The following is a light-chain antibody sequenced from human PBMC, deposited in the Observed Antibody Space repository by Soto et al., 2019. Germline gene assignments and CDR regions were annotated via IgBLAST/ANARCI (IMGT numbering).Light chain of an antibody. V-gene: IGLV1-47*01. J-gene: IGLJ3*02. CDR3: AAWDDSLSGPV. CDR1: SSNIVSNY. Sequence: QSVLTQPPSASGTPGQRVTISCSGGSSNIVSNYVYWYQQLPGTAPKLLIYRNNQRPSGVPDRFSGSKSGTSASLAISGLRSEDEADYYCAAWDDSLSGPVVGGGTKLTVL. CDR2: RNN.